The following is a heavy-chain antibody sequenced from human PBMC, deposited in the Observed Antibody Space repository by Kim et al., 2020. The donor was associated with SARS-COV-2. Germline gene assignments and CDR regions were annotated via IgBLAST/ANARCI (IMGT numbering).Heavy chain of an antibody. CDR3: ARDFDPSSSWNRLNYFDY. CDR1: GYTFTSYA. V-gene: IGHV1-3*01. J-gene: IGHJ4*02. CDR2: INAGNGNT. D-gene: IGHD6-13*01. Sequence: ASVKVSCKASGYTFTSYAMHWVRQAPGQRLEWMGWINAGNGNTKYSQKFQGRVTITRDTSASTAYMELSSLRSEDTAVYYCARDFDPSSSWNRLNYFDYWGQGTLVTVSS.